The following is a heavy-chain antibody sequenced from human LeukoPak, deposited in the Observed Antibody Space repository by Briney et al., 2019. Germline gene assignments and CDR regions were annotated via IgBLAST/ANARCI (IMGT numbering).Heavy chain of an antibody. J-gene: IGHJ4*02. CDR1: GYTLTSYA. Sequence: ASVNVSCKASGYTLTSYAIHWVRQAPGQRPEWMGWINTGNGNTKYSQKFQGRATITRDTSANTAYMELSSLRFEDTAVYYCARGGSRMTTFYIIDYWGQGTLVTVSS. D-gene: IGHD4-11*01. V-gene: IGHV1-3*04. CDR2: INTGNGNT. CDR3: ARGGSRMTTFYIIDY.